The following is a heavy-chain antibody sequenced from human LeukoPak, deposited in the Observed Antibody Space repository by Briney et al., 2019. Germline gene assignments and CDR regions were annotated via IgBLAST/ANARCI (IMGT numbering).Heavy chain of an antibody. V-gene: IGHV4-38-2*01. Sequence: SETLSLTCVISGYSISAGYFWGWIRQSPVKGLEWIGSVHHTGSDYYNPSLKSRVTISIDTSKNHFSLNLTSVPAADTAVFFCARVIVTATHVPDAFDLWGQGILVTVSS. CDR1: GYSISAGYF. J-gene: IGHJ3*01. CDR2: VHHTGSD. CDR3: ARVIVTATHVPDAFDL. D-gene: IGHD1-26*01.